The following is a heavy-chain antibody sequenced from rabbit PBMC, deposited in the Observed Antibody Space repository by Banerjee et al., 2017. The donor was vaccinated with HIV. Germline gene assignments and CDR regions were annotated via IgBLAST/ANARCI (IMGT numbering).Heavy chain of an antibody. Sequence: QEQLEESGGDLVKPEGSLTLTCTASGFSFSNKYVMCWVRQAPGKGLEWIACINTSSGNTVYATWAKGRFTISRTSSTTVALQMTSLTAADTATYFCARDPWPYHSGYGYALNLWGQGTLVTVS. V-gene: IGHV1S45*01. CDR1: GFSFSNKYV. CDR3: ARDPWPYHSGYGYALNL. CDR2: INTSSGNT. D-gene: IGHD6-1*01. J-gene: IGHJ4*01.